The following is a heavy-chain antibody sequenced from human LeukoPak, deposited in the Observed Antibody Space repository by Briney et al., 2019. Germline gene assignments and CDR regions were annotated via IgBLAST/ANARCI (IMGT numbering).Heavy chain of an antibody. D-gene: IGHD1-20*01. CDR2: IYNRESA. V-gene: IGHV4-59*01. CDR3: ARRNWYFDY. CDR1: GDSMNTYY. J-gene: IGHJ4*02. Sequence: SETLSLTCTVSGDSMNTYYWNWIRQPPGKGLEWIGYIYNRESANYNPSLKSRVTISIDTSKNQFSLKLISVTPADTAVYYCARRNWYFDYWGQGTPVTVSS.